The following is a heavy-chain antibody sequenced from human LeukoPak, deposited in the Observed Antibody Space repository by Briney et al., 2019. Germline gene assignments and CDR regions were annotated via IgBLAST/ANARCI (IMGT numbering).Heavy chain of an antibody. V-gene: IGHV3-30*18. CDR1: GFTFSSYG. D-gene: IGHD2-8*02. CDR3: AKDRVVHATYYYYYMDV. CDR2: ISYDGSNK. Sequence: SGGSLRLSCAASGFTFSSYGMHWVRQAPGKGLEWVAVISYDGSNKYYADSVKGRFTISRDNSKNTLYLQMNSLRAEDTAVYYCAKDRVVHATYYYYYMDVWGKGTTVTVSS. J-gene: IGHJ6*03.